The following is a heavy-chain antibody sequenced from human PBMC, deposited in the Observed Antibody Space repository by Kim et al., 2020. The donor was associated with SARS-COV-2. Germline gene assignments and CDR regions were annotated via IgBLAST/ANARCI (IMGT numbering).Heavy chain of an antibody. D-gene: IGHD3-10*01. CDR1: GYTFTSYG. CDR2: ISAYNGNT. Sequence: ASVKVSCKASGYTFTSYGISWVRQAPGQGLEWMGWISAYNGNTNYAQKLQGRVTMTTDTSTSTAYMELRSLRSDDTAVYYCARDLEVTANRYGSGSYPDYWGQGTLVTVSS. J-gene: IGHJ4*02. CDR3: ARDLEVTANRYGSGSYPDY. V-gene: IGHV1-18*01.